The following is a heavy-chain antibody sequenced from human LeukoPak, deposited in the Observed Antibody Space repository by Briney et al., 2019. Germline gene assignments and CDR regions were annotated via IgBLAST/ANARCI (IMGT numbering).Heavy chain of an antibody. V-gene: IGHV4-4*07. D-gene: IGHD5-24*01. Sequence: SETLSLTCTVSGGSISSYYWNWIRQPAGKGLEWIGRIHTSGTTNSNPSLKSRVTMSEDTSKNQISLNLSSVTAADTAVYYCARGGQGMATTFDYWGQGTLVTVSS. J-gene: IGHJ4*02. CDR1: GGSISSYY. CDR3: ARGGQGMATTFDY. CDR2: IHTSGTT.